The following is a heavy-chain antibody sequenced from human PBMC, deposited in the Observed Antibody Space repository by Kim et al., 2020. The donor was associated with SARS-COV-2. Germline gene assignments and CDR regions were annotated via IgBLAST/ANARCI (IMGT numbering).Heavy chain of an antibody. D-gene: IGHD3-10*01. CDR1: GYTFTSYD. V-gene: IGHV1-8*01. Sequence: ASVKVSCKASGYTFTSYDINWVRQATGQGLEWMGWMNPNSGNTGYAQKFQGRVTMTRNTSISTAYMELSSLRSEDTAVYYCARGPARKSLWTMVRGVMKGNNWFDPWGQGTLVTVSS. CDR2: MNPNSGNT. J-gene: IGHJ5*02. CDR3: ARGPARKSLWTMVRGVMKGNNWFDP.